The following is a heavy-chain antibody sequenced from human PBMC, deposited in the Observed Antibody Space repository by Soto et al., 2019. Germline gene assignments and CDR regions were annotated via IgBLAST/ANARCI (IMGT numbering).Heavy chain of an antibody. Sequence: VQLAQSGAEVRKPGSSVKVSCRASGGSFSDFAFSWVRQAPGQGLEWMGGIIPMFAATKYAQKFQGRVTITADTSTRTGKFAQGRLTTNDSDVYYCARGGIVAVPAARVTYDDYTNYRFDSWDEGTLVSVSS. J-gene: IGHJ4*02. V-gene: IGHV1-69*06. CDR1: GGSFSDFA. D-gene: IGHD2-15*01. CDR3: ARGGIVAVPAARVTYDDYTNYRFDS. CDR2: IIPMFAAT.